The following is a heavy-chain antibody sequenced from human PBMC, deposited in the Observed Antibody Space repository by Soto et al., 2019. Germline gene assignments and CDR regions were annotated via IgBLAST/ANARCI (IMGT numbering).Heavy chain of an antibody. CDR3: ARDQKTFSIVPKTRAGMDV. J-gene: IGHJ6*02. Sequence: QVQLVESGGGVVQPGRSLRLSCAASGFTFSSYAMHWVRQAPGKGLEWVAVISYDGSNKYYADSVKGRFTISRDNSKNTLYLQMNSLRAEDTAVYYCARDQKTFSIVPKTRAGMDVWGQGTTVTVSS. D-gene: IGHD2-8*01. V-gene: IGHV3-30-3*01. CDR2: ISYDGSNK. CDR1: GFTFSSYA.